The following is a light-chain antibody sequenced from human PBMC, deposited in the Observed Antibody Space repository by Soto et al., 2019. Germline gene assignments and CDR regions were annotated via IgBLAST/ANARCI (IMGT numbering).Light chain of an antibody. V-gene: IGKV1-12*01. Sequence: DIPMTHSPSSVAASVGSRFTITCRASQTISSWLAWYQQKPGKAPKLLIYAASSLQSGVPSRFSGSGSGTDLTLTISSMQYEDFETYYCQQSYSTTPTFGQGTRLEIK. CDR2: AAS. CDR1: QTISSW. CDR3: QQSYSTTPT. J-gene: IGKJ5*01.